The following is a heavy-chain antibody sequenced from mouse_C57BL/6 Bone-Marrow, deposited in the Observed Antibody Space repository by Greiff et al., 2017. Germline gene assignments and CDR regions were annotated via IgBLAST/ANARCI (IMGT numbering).Heavy chain of an antibody. V-gene: IGHV6-6*01. Sequence: EVKVEESGGGLVQPGGSMKLSCAASGFTFSDAWMDWVRQSPEKGLEWVAEIRNKANNHATYYAESVKGRFTISRDDSKSSVYLQMNSLRAVDTCVYYCTGGLRDAMDYWGQGTSVTVSS. CDR3: TGGLRDAMDY. CDR2: IRNKANNHAT. D-gene: IGHD2-4*01. J-gene: IGHJ4*01. CDR1: GFTFSDAW.